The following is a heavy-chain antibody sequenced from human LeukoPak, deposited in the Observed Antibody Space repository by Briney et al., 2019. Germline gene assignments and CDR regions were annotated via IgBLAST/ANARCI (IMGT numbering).Heavy chain of an antibody. J-gene: IGHJ4*02. V-gene: IGHV3-21*01. CDR1: GFTFSSYS. D-gene: IGHD3-9*01. CDR2: ISSSSSYI. CDR3: AREDILTGYHSLDY. Sequence: PGGSLRLSCAASGFTFSSYSMNWVRQAPGKGLEWVSSISSSSSYIYYADSLKGRFTISRDNAKNSLYLQMNSLRAEDTAVYYCAREDILTGYHSLDYWGQGTLVTVSS.